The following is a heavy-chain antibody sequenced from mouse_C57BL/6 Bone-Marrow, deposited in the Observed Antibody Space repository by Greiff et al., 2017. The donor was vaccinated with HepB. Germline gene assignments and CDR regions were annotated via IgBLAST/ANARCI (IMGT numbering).Heavy chain of an antibody. CDR1: GYTFTSYW. CDR2: IDPSDSYT. J-gene: IGHJ4*01. D-gene: IGHD1-1*01. CDR3: ARIIYYGSAMDY. V-gene: IGHV1-59*01. Sequence: QVHVKQPGAELVRPGTSVKLSCKASGYTFTSYWMHWVKQRPGQGLEWIGVIDPSDSYTNYNQKFKGKATLTVETSSSTAYMQLSSLTSEDSAVYYCARIIYYGSAMDYWGQGTSVTVSS.